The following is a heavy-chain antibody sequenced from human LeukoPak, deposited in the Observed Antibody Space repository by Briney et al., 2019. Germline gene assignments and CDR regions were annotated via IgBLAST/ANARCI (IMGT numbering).Heavy chain of an antibody. CDR1: GYTFTSYD. J-gene: IGHJ6*02. Sequence: ASVKVSCKASGYTFTSYDINWVRQATGQGLEWMGWMNPNSGNTGYAQKFQGGVTMTRNTSISTAYMELSSLRSEDTAVYYCARCKDYYYGMDVWGQGTTVTVSS. CDR2: MNPNSGNT. D-gene: IGHD2/OR15-2a*01. V-gene: IGHV1-8*01. CDR3: ARCKDYYYGMDV.